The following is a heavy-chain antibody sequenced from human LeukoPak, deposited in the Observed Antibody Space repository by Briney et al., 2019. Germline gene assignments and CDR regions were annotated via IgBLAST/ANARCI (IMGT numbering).Heavy chain of an antibody. Sequence: SETLSLTCTVSGGSISSGSYYWSWIRQPAGKGLEWIGRIYTSGSTNYNPSLNSPVTISVDTSKNQFSLKLSSVTAADTAVYYCARDSREDYYDSSGYPYVWGKGTTVTISS. CDR1: GGSISSGSYY. CDR2: IYTSGST. J-gene: IGHJ6*04. V-gene: IGHV4-61*02. CDR3: ARDSREDYYDSSGYPYV. D-gene: IGHD3-22*01.